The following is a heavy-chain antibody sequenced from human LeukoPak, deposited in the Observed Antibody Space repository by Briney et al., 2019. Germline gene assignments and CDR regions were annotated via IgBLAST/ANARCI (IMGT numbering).Heavy chain of an antibody. J-gene: IGHJ5*02. Sequence: SETLSLTCIVSGGSISSYHWSWIRQPPGKGLEWIGYIHYSGSTNYNPSLKSRVTISVDTSKNQFSLKLSSVTAADTAVYYCAVAEGNYDILTGYFTVDWFDPWGQGTLVTVSA. D-gene: IGHD3-9*01. CDR1: GGSISSYH. CDR2: IHYSGST. CDR3: AVAEGNYDILTGYFTVDWFDP. V-gene: IGHV4-59*08.